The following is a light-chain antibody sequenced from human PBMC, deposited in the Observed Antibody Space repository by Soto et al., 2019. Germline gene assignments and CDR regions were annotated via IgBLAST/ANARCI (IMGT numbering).Light chain of an antibody. V-gene: IGLV2-14*01. CDR2: EVS. CDR3: SSYTTRTTLYV. Sequence: QSVLTQPASVSGSPGLSITISCTGTSSDVGSYNYVSWYQLHPGKAPKLMIYEVSNRPSGVSNRFSGSKSGDTASLTISGLQAEDEADYYCSSYTTRTTLYVFGTGTKVTVL. CDR1: SSDVGSYNY. J-gene: IGLJ1*01.